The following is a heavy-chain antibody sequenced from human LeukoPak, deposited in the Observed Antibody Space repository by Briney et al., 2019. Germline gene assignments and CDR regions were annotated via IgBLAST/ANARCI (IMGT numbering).Heavy chain of an antibody. CDR3: AKRGVVIRVILVGFHKEAYYFES. CDR2: ISDSGGST. D-gene: IGHD3/OR15-3a*01. J-gene: IGHJ4*02. CDR1: GITLSNYG. Sequence: AGGSLRLSCAVSGITLSNYGMSWVRQAPGKGLEWVAGISDSGGSTKYADSVKGRFTTARDNRKNTLYLQMNSLRAEDTAVYFCAKRGVVIRVILVGFHKEAYYFESWGQGALVTVSS. V-gene: IGHV3-23*01.